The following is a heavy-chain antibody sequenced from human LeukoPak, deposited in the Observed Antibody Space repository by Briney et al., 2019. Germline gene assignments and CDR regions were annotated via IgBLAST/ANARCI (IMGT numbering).Heavy chain of an antibody. J-gene: IGHJ4*02. CDR1: GFTFTSSA. CDR2: IVVGSGNT. Sequence: SVKVSCKASGFTFTSSAMQWVRQARGQRLEWIGWIVVGSGNTNYAQKFQERVTITRDMSTSTVYMELSSLRSEDTAVYYCAADHEGGSYAFDYWGQGTLVTVSS. D-gene: IGHD1-26*01. V-gene: IGHV1-58*02. CDR3: AADHEGGSYAFDY.